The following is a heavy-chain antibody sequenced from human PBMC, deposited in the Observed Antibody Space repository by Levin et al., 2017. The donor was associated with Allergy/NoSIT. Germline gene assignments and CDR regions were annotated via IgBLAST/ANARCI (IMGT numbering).Heavy chain of an antibody. CDR2: ISGSGGST. J-gene: IGHJ4*02. D-gene: IGHD3-9*01. CDR3: AKRKGIFQYYCDY. Sequence: GGSLRLSCAASGFTFSSYAMSWVRQAPGKGLEWVSAISGSGGSTYYADSVKGRFTISRDNSKNTLYLQMNSLIAEDTAVYYCAKRKGIFQYYCDYWGQGTLVTVSS. CDR1: GFTFSSYA. V-gene: IGHV3-23*01.